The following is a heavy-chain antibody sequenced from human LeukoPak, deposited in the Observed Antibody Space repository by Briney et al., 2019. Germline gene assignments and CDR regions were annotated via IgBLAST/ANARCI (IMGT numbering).Heavy chain of an antibody. Sequence: GGSLRLSCAASGFTFSNYAMNWVRQAPGRGLEWVSALSGSGVETYYADSVKGRFTISRDNSKNTLYLQMNSLRAEDTAVYYCAKDISIAAAGYYFDYWGQGTLVTVSS. V-gene: IGHV3-23*01. CDR2: LSGSGVET. D-gene: IGHD6-13*01. CDR1: GFTFSNYA. CDR3: AKDISIAAAGYYFDY. J-gene: IGHJ4*02.